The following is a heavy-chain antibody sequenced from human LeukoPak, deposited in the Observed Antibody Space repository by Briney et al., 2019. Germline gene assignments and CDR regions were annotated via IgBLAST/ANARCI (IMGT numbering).Heavy chain of an antibody. V-gene: IGHV4-38-2*02. CDR1: GYSISSGYY. J-gene: IGHJ4*02. CDR2: IYHSGST. CDR3: ATEIMTTVTTRGGY. D-gene: IGHD4-17*01. Sequence: SETLSLTCTVSGYSISSGYYWGWIRQPPGKGLEWIGSIYHSGSTYYNPSLKSRVTISVDTPKNQFSLKLSSVTAADTAVYYCATEIMTTVTTRGGYWGQGTLVTVSS.